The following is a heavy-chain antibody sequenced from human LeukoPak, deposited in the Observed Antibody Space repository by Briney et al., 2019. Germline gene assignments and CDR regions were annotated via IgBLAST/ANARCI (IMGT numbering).Heavy chain of an antibody. CDR2: LSKSGNT. V-gene: IGHV4-59*01. CDR3: ARGGEDIVVVPAAPFDI. CDR1: GGSISSYY. D-gene: IGHD2-2*01. J-gene: IGHJ3*02. Sequence: SETLSLTCTVSGGSISSYYWSWIRLPPGKGLEWIGYLSKSGNTNYSPSLKSRVTISVDTSKNQFSLKLSSVTAADTAVYYCARGGEDIVVVPAAPFDIWGQGTMVTVSS.